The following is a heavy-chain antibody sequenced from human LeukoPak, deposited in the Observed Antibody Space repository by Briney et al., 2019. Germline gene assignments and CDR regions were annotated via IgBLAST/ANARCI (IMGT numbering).Heavy chain of an antibody. CDR1: GFTFSSQG. Sequence: GGSLRLSCVGSGFTFSSQGIHWVRHTPGKGLEWVAVISYDGKNKVYADSVKGRFTISRDNSKNTLYLQMNTLRVEDTAVYYCAKGYRGYDYAFDIWGQGTMVTVSS. V-gene: IGHV3-30*18. J-gene: IGHJ3*02. CDR3: AKGYRGYDYAFDI. CDR2: ISYDGKNK. D-gene: IGHD5-12*01.